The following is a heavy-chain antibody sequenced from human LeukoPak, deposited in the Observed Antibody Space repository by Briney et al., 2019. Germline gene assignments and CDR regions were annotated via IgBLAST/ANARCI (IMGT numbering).Heavy chain of an antibody. Sequence: GGSLRLSCAASGFTFSSYWMHWVRQAPGKGLEWVSGINWNGGSTGYADSVKGRFTISRDNAKNSLYLQMNSLRAEDTALYHCARYYYGSVRYYYYMDVWGKGTTVTISS. D-gene: IGHD3-10*01. CDR3: ARYYYGSVRYYYYMDV. J-gene: IGHJ6*03. V-gene: IGHV3-20*01. CDR1: GFTFSSYW. CDR2: INWNGGST.